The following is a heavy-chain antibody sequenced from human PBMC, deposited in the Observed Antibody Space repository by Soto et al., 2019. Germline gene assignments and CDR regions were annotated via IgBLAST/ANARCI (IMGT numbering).Heavy chain of an antibody. Sequence: SVNVSCKASGGTFSSYAISWVRQAPGQGLEWMGGIIPIFGTANYAQKFQGRVTITADKSTSTAYMELSSLRSEDTAVYYCAKETAIVGEPCLDYWGQGALVTVSS. CDR2: IIPIFGTA. CDR3: AKETAIVGEPCLDY. D-gene: IGHD1-26*01. V-gene: IGHV1-69*06. CDR1: GGTFSSYA. J-gene: IGHJ4*02.